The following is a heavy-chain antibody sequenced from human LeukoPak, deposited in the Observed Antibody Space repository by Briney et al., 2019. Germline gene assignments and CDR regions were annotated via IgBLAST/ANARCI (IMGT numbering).Heavy chain of an antibody. CDR1: GFTFSSYA. J-gene: IGHJ6*03. V-gene: IGHV3-7*01. CDR2: IKQDGSEK. CDR3: ARDKVTMVRGVPALYYMDV. Sequence: AGGSLRLSCAASGFTFSSYAMSWVRQAPGKGLEWVANIKQDGSEKYYVDSVKGRFTISRDNAKNSLYLQMNSLRAEDTAVYYCARDKVTMVRGVPALYYMDVWGKGTTVTVSS. D-gene: IGHD3-10*01.